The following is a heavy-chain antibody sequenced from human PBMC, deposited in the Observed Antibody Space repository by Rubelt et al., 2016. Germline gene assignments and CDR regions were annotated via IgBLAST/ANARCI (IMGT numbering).Heavy chain of an antibody. Sequence: QLQLQQSGPRLVKPSETLSLTCTISGGSISTYYWSWIRQPPGKGLEWIGYIYYSGSTSYNPSLRSRVTISVDTTKNQFSLRLRSVTAADTSAYYCAREELGIGDAFDIWGQGTMVTVSS. CDR3: AREELGIGDAFDI. D-gene: IGHD7-27*01. V-gene: IGHV4-59*01. CDR1: GGSISTYY. J-gene: IGHJ3*02. CDR2: IYYSGST.